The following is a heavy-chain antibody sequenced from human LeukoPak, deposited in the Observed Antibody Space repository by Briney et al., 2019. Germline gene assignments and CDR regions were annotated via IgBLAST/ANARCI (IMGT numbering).Heavy chain of an antibody. CDR3: ARATRNIVVVPAAIAFDP. CDR2: IYYSGST. Sequence: TSETLSLTCTVSGGSISSGGYYWSWIRQHPGKGLEWIGYIYYSGSTYYNPSLKSRVTISVDTSKNQFSLKQSSVTAADTAVYYCARATRNIVVVPAAIAFDPWGQGTLVTVSS. J-gene: IGHJ5*02. CDR1: GGSISSGGYY. V-gene: IGHV4-31*03. D-gene: IGHD2-2*01.